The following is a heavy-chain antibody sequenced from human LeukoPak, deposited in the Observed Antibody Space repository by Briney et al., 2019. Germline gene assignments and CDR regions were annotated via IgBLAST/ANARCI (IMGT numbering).Heavy chain of an antibody. CDR3: AELGITMIGGV. V-gene: IGHV3-48*04. CDR1: GFTFSRYS. Sequence: GGSLRLSCAASGFTFSRYSMNWVRQAPGKGLEWVSYISSGSTIYYADSVKGRFTISRDNAKNSLYLQMNSLRAEDTAVYYCAELGITMIGGVWGKGTTVTISS. CDR2: ISSGSTI. J-gene: IGHJ6*04. D-gene: IGHD3-10*02.